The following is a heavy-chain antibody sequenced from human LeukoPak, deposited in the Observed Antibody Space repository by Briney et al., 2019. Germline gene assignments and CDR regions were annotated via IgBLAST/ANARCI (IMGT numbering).Heavy chain of an antibody. CDR3: ASAAGRYCTGGSCSPDS. CDR2: IYAGGST. Sequence: GGSLRLSCAASGFTVSNRYVNWVRQAPGKGLEWVSAIYAGGSTYYADSVKGRFSISRDNSKNTVYLQMSNLRAEDTAVYYCASAAGRYCTGGSCSPDSWGQGTLVTVSS. D-gene: IGHD2-8*02. CDR1: GFTVSNRY. V-gene: IGHV3-53*01. J-gene: IGHJ4*02.